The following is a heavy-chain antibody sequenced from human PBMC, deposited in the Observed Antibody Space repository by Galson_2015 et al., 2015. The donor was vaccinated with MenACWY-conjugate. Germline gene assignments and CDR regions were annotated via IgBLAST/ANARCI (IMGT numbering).Heavy chain of an antibody. CDR2: ISGGGDTT. Sequence: SLRLSCAASGFTFNNYAMCWVRQAPGKGLEWVSGISGGGDTTSYADSVKGRLTISRDNSKNTLFLQMSSLRAEDTAVYYCARTTVTTYDEKFDYWGQGTLVTVSS. CDR1: GFTFNNYA. V-gene: IGHV3-23*01. D-gene: IGHD4-11*01. CDR3: ARTTVTTYDEKFDY. J-gene: IGHJ4*02.